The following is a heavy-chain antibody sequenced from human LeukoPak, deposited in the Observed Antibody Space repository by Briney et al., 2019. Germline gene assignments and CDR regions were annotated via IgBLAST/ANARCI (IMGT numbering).Heavy chain of an antibody. D-gene: IGHD4-17*01. CDR2: IYHSGST. J-gene: IGHJ3*02. CDR3: ARNYGDYVRFAFDI. V-gene: IGHV4-30-2*01. CDR1: GGSISSGGYS. Sequence: SETLSLTCAVSGGSISSGGYSWSWIRQPPGKGLEWIGYIYHSGSTYYTPSLKSRVTISVDRSKNQFSLKLSSVTAADTAVYYCARNYGDYVRFAFDIWGQGTMVTVSP.